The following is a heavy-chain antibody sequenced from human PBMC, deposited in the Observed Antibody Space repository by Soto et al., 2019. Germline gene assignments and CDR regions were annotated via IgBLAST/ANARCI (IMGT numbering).Heavy chain of an antibody. CDR3: ARGREYYYGMDV. Sequence: SETLSLTCTVSGGSISSYYWRWIRQPPGKGLEWIGYIYYSGSTNYNPSLKSRVTISVDTSKNQFSLKLSSVTAADTAVYHCARGREYYYGMDVWGQGTTVTVSS. J-gene: IGHJ6*02. CDR1: GGSISSYY. CDR2: IYYSGST. D-gene: IGHD3-10*01. V-gene: IGHV4-59*01.